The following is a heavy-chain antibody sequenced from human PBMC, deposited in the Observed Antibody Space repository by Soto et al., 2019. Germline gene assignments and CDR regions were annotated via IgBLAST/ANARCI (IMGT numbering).Heavy chain of an antibody. CDR2: ISYDGRNK. V-gene: IGHV3-30*18. Sequence: GGSLRLSCASSGFTFSSYGMHWVRQAPGKGLEWVAVISYDGRNKNYADSVKGRFTISRDNSKNTLYLQMNSLRAEDTAVYYCAKESYYDSSGLFDYWGQGTLVTVSS. J-gene: IGHJ4*02. CDR3: AKESYYDSSGLFDY. D-gene: IGHD3-22*01. CDR1: GFTFSSYG.